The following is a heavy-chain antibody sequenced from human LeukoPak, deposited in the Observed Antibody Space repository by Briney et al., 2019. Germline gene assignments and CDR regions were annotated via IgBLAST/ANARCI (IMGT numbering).Heavy chain of an antibody. J-gene: IGHJ3*02. CDR3: AKDLQWELPRGDALDI. V-gene: IGHV1-2*02. CDR1: GYSFTGYY. D-gene: IGHD1-26*01. Sequence: ASVKVSCKTSGYSFTGYYMQWVRQAPGQGLEWMGWINPNSGVSNYAQKFQGRVTMTTDTSISTAYMELSRLRSDDTAVYYCAKDLQWELPRGDALDIWGQGTMVTVSS. CDR2: INPNSGVS.